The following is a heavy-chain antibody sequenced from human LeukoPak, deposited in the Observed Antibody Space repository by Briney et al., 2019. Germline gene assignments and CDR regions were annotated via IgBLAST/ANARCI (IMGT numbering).Heavy chain of an antibody. CDR3: AKDRFSYCGGDCYHGLFDY. CDR1: GFTFSTYW. D-gene: IGHD2-21*02. Sequence: GGSLRLSCAASGFTFSTYWMSWVRQAPGKGLEWVANIKQDGSEKYYVDSVKGRFTISRDNAKNSLFLQMNSLRAEDTAVYYCAKDRFSYCGGDCYHGLFDYWGQGTLVTVSS. J-gene: IGHJ4*02. CDR2: IKQDGSEK. V-gene: IGHV3-7*01.